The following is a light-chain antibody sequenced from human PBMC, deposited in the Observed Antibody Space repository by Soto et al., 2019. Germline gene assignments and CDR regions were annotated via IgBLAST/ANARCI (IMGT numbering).Light chain of an antibody. CDR1: SRDVGTYNR. CDR3: CSYTSSKIYV. J-gene: IGLJ1*01. CDR2: EVS. V-gene: IGLV2-18*02. Sequence: QSALTQPPSVSGSPGQSVTISCTGTSRDVGTYNRVSWYQQPPGTAPKLIIYEVSNRPSGVPDRFSASKSGNTASLTISGLQAEDEADYYCCSYTSSKIYVFGTGTKVTVL.